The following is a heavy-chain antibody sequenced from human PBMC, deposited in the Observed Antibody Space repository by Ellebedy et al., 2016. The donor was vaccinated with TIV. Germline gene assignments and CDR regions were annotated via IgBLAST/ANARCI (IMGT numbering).Heavy chain of an antibody. CDR2: ISSSSSYL. D-gene: IGHD5-24*01. CDR3: AAYKDGHIIYH. J-gene: IGHJ5*02. Sequence: GGSLRLSCAASGFKFTDYSMSWVRLTPGKGLEWVSSISSSSSYLYYGDSVKGRFTTSRDNAKNSLYLQMNNLKGEDTAVYYCAAYKDGHIIYHWGQGTRVTVSS. V-gene: IGHV3-21*01. CDR1: GFKFTDYS.